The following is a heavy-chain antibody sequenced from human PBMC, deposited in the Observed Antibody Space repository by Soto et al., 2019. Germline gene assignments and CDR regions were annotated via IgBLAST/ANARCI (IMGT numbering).Heavy chain of an antibody. CDR1: GFTFTRYS. J-gene: IGHJ4*02. Sequence: AGGSLRLSCAASGFTFTRYSMNWVRQAPGKGLEWVSSISSTTNYIYYADSMKGQFTVSRDNAKNSVYLEMNSLSAEDTAVYYCARESEDLTSNFDYWGQGTLVTVSS. CDR3: ARESEDLTSNFDY. V-gene: IGHV3-21*01. CDR2: ISSTTNYI.